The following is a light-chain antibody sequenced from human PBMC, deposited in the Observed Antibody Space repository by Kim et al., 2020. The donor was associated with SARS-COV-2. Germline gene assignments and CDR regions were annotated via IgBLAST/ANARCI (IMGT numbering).Light chain of an antibody. V-gene: IGKV1-8*01. CDR1: QGISSY. CDR2: AAS. CDR3: KQYYSYPLT. J-gene: IGKJ4*01. Sequence: ASTGDRVTITCRASQGISSYLAWYQQKPGKAPKLLIYAASTLQSGVPSRFSGSGSGTDFTLTIRCLQSEDFATYYCKQYYSYPLTFGGGTKVDIK.